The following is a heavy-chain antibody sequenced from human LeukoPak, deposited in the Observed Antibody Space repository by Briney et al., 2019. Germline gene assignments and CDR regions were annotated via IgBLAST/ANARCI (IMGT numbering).Heavy chain of an antibody. CDR2: IIPIFGTA. Sequence: ASVKQSCTASGGTFSSYAISWVRQSPGQGLEWMGGIIPIFGTANYAQKFQGRVTITADESTSTAYMELSSLRSEDTAVYYCARDRARTFDYWGQDTLDPVSS. V-gene: IGHV1-69*13. D-gene: IGHD3-10*01. CDR1: GGTFSSYA. CDR3: ARDRARTFDY. J-gene: IGHJ4*02.